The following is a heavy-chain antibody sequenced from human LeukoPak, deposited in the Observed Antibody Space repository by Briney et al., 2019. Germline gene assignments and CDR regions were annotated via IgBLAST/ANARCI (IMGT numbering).Heavy chain of an antibody. D-gene: IGHD2-15*01. CDR2: IQDSGIT. CDR1: GDSVSSGY. Sequence: SETLSLICNVSGDSVSSGYWSWIRQSPGKGLEWIAFIQDSGITDYNPSLKSRLYMSVDISKNQFSLNLRSVTAADTAVYYCAGRGHRYSRDWGQGILVTISS. V-gene: IGHV4-4*09. J-gene: IGHJ1*01. CDR3: AGRGHRYSRD.